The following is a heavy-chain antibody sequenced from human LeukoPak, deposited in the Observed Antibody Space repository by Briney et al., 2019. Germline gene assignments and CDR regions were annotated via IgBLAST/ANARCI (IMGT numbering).Heavy chain of an antibody. J-gene: IGHJ4*02. CDR2: INPNSGGT. V-gene: IGHV1-2*04. D-gene: IGHD3-22*01. Sequence: ASVKVSCKASGYTFTGYYMHWVRQAPGQGLEWMGWINPNSGGTNYAQKFQGWVTMTRDTSISTAYMELSRLRSDDTAVYYCATWLYYYDSSGYYNYWGQGTLVTVSS. CDR1: GYTFTGYY. CDR3: ATWLYYYDSSGYYNY.